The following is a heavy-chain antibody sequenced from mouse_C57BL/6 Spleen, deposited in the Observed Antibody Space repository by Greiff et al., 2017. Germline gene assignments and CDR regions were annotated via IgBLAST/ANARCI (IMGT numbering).Heavy chain of an antibody. J-gene: IGHJ2*01. D-gene: IGHD2-4*01. CDR2: IHPNSGST. CDR1: GYTFTSYW. V-gene: IGHV1-64*01. CDR3: AREARYDYENYFDY. Sequence: VQLQQSGAELVKPGASVKLSCKASGYTFTSYWMHWVKRRPGQGLEWIGMIHPNSGSTNYNEKFKSKATLTVDKSSSTAYMQLSSLTSEDSAVYYCAREARYDYENYFDYWGQGTTLTVSS.